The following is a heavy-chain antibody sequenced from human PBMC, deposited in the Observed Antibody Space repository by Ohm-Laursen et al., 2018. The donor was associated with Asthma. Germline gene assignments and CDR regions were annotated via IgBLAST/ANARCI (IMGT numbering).Heavy chain of an antibody. CDR1: GFAFSRYG. J-gene: IGHJ3*02. Sequence: SLRLSCAAFGFAFSRYGMYWVRQAPGKGLQWVAVIWSDGSNEDYAESVKGRFTISRDNSKNTLYLQMNSLRAEDTAVYYCARDLPDDAFDIWGQGTMVTVSS. CDR2: IWSDGSNE. CDR3: ARDLPDDAFDI. V-gene: IGHV3-33*07.